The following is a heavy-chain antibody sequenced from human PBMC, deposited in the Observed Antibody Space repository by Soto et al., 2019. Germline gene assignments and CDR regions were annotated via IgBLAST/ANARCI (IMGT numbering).Heavy chain of an antibody. CDR3: ARTPYCTNGVCYNYAFDT. J-gene: IGHJ3*02. D-gene: IGHD2-8*01. CDR1: GYSFTSYW. CDR2: IDPSDSYT. V-gene: IGHV5-10-1*01. Sequence: GESLKISCKGSGYSFTSYWISWVRQMPGKGLEWMGRIDPSDSYTNYSPSFQGHVTISADKSISTAYLQWSSLKASDTAMYYCARTPYCTNGVCYNYAFDTWGQGTMATVSS.